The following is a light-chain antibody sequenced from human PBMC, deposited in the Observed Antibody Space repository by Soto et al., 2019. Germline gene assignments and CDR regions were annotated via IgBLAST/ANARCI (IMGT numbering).Light chain of an antibody. CDR2: DAS. J-gene: IGKJ1*01. V-gene: IGKV1-5*01. CDR1: QSISSW. Sequence: DIQMTQSPSTLSASAGDRVTITCRASQSISSWLAWYQQKPGKAPKLLIYDASSLESGVPSRFSGSGSGTNFTLTISSLQPDDFAIYYCKQYNIYGGTFGQGTKVNIK. CDR3: KQYNIYGGT.